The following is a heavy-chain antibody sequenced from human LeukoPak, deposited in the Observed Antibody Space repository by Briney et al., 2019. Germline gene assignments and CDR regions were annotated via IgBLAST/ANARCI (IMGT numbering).Heavy chain of an antibody. V-gene: IGHV1-69*05. CDR2: ITPIFGRA. J-gene: IGHJ5*02. Sequence: ASVKVSCKASGGTLSTHAISWVRQAPGQGLEWMGGITPIFGRANYAQKFQGRVMITTEESTSTAYMELSSLRSEDTAVYYCARVHCTSTVCYTGWFDPWGQGTLVTVSS. CDR3: ARVHCTSTVCYTGWFDP. CDR1: GGTLSTHA. D-gene: IGHD2-2*02.